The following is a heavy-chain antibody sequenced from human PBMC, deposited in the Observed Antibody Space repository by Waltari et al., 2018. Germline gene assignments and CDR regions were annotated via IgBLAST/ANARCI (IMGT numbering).Heavy chain of an antibody. CDR1: GFIFADQY. CDR3: VRGGYYYDSNGGYFQF. Sequence: VQLVESGGGLVHPGGSLRVSCVVSGFIFADQYMDWVCQAPGKAPEWVGRIANRANSYITEYPASMKGRFTISREDSKNLLFLQMTDLKSEDTAIYYCVRGGYYYDSNGGYFQFWGRGTLVTVSS. D-gene: IGHD3-22*01. J-gene: IGHJ1*01. CDR2: IANRANSYIT. V-gene: IGHV3-72*01.